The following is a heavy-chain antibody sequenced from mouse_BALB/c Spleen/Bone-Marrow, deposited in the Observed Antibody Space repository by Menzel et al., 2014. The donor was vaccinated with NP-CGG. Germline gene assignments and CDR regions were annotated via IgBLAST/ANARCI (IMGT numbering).Heavy chain of an antibody. Sequence: QVQLKQSGPELVKPGASVKISCKASGYAFSSSWMNWVKQRPGQGLEWIGRIFPGDGDTYYNGKFKGEATLTADKSSSTAYMQLSSLTSVDSAVYFCARSDGYRAMDYWGQGTSVTVSS. CDR3: ARSDGYRAMDY. CDR2: IFPGDGDT. J-gene: IGHJ4*01. V-gene: IGHV1-82*01. D-gene: IGHD2-3*01. CDR1: GYAFSSSW.